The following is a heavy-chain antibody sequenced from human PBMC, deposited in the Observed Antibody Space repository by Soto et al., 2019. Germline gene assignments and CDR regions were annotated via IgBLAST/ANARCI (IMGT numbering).Heavy chain of an antibody. V-gene: IGHV3-21*01. CDR2: ISSSSSYI. J-gene: IGHJ4*02. CDR1: GFTFSSYS. Sequence: PGGSLRLSCAASGFTFSSYSMNWARQAPGKGLEWVSSISSSSSYIYYADSVKGRFTISRDNAKNSLYLQMNSLRAEDTAVYYCAGGVATTETSDYWGQGTLVTVSS. CDR3: AGGVATTETSDY. D-gene: IGHD5-12*01.